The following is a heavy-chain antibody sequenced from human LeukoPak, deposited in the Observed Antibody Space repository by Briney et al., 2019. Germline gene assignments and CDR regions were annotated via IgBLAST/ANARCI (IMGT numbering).Heavy chain of an antibody. CDR3: TTRLRYFDWTIYDFDY. V-gene: IGHV3-15*01. J-gene: IGHJ4*02. CDR2: IKSKTDGGTT. CDR1: GFSFRNYA. Sequence: GGSLRLSCAASGFSFRNYAMSWVRQAPGKGLEWVGRIKSKTDGGTTDYAAPVKGRFTISRDDSKNTLYLQMNSLKTEDTAVYYCTTRLRYFDWTIYDFDYWGQGTLVTVSS. D-gene: IGHD3-9*01.